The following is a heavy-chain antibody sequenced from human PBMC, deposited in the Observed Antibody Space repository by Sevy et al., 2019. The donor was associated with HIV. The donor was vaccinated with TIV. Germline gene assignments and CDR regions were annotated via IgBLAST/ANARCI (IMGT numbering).Heavy chain of an antibody. CDR2: ISQSGGTT. CDR3: ARDLPPSATTVAHFDY. V-gene: IGHV3-48*03. J-gene: IGHJ4*02. D-gene: IGHD4-17*01. Sequence: GSLRLSCAASGFIFSSYEMSWVRQAPGKGLEWVSHISQSGGTTDYSDSVKGRFTISRDNAKNSLYLQMNSLRAEDTAIYYCARDLPPSATTVAHFDYWGQGTLVTVSS. CDR1: GFIFSSYE.